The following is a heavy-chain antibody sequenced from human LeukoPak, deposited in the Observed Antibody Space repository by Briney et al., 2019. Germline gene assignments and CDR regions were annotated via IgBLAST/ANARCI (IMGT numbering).Heavy chain of an antibody. D-gene: IGHD5-18*01. CDR1: GGSISSYY. Sequence: SETLSLTCTVSGGSISSYYWSWIRQPPGKGLEWIGYIYYGGSTNYNPSLKSRVTISVDTSKNQFSLKLSSVTAADTAVYYCARGPPWIQLWFSPYFDYWGQGTLVTVSS. CDR3: ARGPPWIQLWFSPYFDY. V-gene: IGHV4-59*01. J-gene: IGHJ4*02. CDR2: IYYGGST.